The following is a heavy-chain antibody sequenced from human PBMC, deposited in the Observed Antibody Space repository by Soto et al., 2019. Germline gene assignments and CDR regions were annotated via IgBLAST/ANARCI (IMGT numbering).Heavy chain of an antibody. CDR1: GFTFSSYA. V-gene: IGHV3-23*01. CDR2: ISGSDGST. CDR3: ATYQLSYPPGYY. J-gene: IGHJ4*02. Sequence: PGGSLRLSCAASGFTFSSYAMSWVRQAPGKGLEWVSAISGSDGSTYYADSVKGRFTISRDNSKNTLYLQMNSLRAEDTAVYYCATYQLSYPPGYYWGQGTLVTVSS. D-gene: IGHD3-10*01.